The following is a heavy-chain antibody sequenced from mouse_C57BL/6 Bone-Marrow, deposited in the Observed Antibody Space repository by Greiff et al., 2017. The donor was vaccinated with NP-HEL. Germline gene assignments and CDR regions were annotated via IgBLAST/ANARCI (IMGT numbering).Heavy chain of an antibody. V-gene: IGHV1-81*01. CDR2: IYPRSGIT. CDR1: GYTFTSYG. D-gene: IGHD1-2*01. Sequence: QVQLQQSGAELARPGASVKLSCKASGYTFTSYGISWVKQRTGQGLEWIGEIYPRSGITYYNEKFKGKATLTADKSSSTAYMELRSLTSEDSAVYFCARRDTTAWDFDYWGQGTTLTVSS. CDR3: ARRDTTAWDFDY. J-gene: IGHJ2*01.